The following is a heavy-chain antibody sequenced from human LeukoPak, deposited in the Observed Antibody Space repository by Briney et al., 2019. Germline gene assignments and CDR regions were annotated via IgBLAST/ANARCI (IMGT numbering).Heavy chain of an antibody. Sequence: ASVKVSCKASGYTFTSYGISWVRQAPGQGLEWMGWISAYNGNTNYAQKIQGRVTMTTDTSTSTAYMELRSLRSDDTAVYYCARDGDRYCSGGSCYYYYYGMDVWGKGTTVTVSS. CDR3: ARDGDRYCSGGSCYYYYYGMDV. D-gene: IGHD2-15*01. V-gene: IGHV1-18*04. CDR1: GYTFTSYG. CDR2: ISAYNGNT. J-gene: IGHJ6*04.